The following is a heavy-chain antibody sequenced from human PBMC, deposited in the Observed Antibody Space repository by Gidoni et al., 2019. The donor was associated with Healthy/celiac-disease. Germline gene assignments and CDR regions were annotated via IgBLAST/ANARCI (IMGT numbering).Heavy chain of an antibody. J-gene: IGHJ3*02. CDR2: INPNSGVT. D-gene: IGHD2-2*01. V-gene: IGHV1-2*02. CDR1: GYTFTGYD. CDR3: ARDSPPGDIVVVPAALDAFDI. Sequence: QVQLVQSGAEVTKPGASVKVSCKASGYTFTGYDMHWVRQAPGQGLEWMGWINPNSGVTNYAQKFQGRVNMTRDTSISTAYMELSRLRSDDTAVYYCARDSPPGDIVVVPAALDAFDIWGQGTMVTVSS.